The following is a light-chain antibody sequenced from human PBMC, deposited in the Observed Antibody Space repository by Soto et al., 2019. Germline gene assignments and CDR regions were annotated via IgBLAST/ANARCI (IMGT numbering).Light chain of an antibody. CDR2: TFS. CDR3: MHRIEFQWT. J-gene: IGKJ1*01. CDR1: QSLLGSDDGKID. V-gene: IGKV2-40*01. Sequence: DIVMTQSPLSLPVTPGGPATISCSSSQSLLGSDDGKIDLDWFLQRPGQSPQLLIYTFSHRSCGGPDRLSASGSGTDFTMKIRSVEAEDVGVYYCMHRIEFQWTFGQGTNVDIK.